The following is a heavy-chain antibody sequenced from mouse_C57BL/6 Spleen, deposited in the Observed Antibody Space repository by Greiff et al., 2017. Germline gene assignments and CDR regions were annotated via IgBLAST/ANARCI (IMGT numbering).Heavy chain of an antibody. D-gene: IGHD1-1*01. CDR1: GYTFTDYE. V-gene: IGHV1-15*01. CDR2: IDPETGGT. Sequence: QVQLQQSGAELVRPGASVTLSCKASGYTFTDYEMHWVKQTPVHGLEWIGAIDPETGGTAYNQKFKGKAILTADKSSSTAYMELRSLTSEDSAVSYCTRSDYYGSSHYFDYWGQGTTLTVSS. J-gene: IGHJ2*01. CDR3: TRSDYYGSSHYFDY.